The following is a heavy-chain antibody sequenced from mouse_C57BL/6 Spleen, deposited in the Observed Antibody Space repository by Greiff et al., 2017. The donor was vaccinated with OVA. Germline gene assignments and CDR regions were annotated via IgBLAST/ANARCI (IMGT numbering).Heavy chain of an antibody. CDR1: GYTFTSYW. Sequence: QVQLQQPGAELVKPGASVKMSCKASGYTFTSYWINWVKPRPGQGLEWIGDIYPGSGSTNYNQQFKSKATLTVDTSSSTAYMQLSSLTSEDSAVFGGASCCEGRWYFDDWGQGTTLTVSS. V-gene: IGHV1-55*01. D-gene: IGHD3-3*01. CDR3: ASCCEGRWYFDD. CDR2: IYPGSGST. J-gene: IGHJ2*01.